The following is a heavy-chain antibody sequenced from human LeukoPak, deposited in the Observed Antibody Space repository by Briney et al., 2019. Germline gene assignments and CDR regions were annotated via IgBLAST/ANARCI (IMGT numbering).Heavy chain of an antibody. V-gene: IGHV3-48*04. D-gene: IGHD3-10*01. J-gene: IGHJ4*02. Sequence: PGGSLRLSCAASGFTFSSYSMNWVRQAPGKGLEWVSYISSSSSTIYYADSVKGRFTISRDNAKNSLYLQMNGLRAEDTAFYYCAKDIEILWFGELNYFDYWGQGTLVTVSS. CDR2: ISSSSSTI. CDR3: AKDIEILWFGELNYFDY. CDR1: GFTFSSYS.